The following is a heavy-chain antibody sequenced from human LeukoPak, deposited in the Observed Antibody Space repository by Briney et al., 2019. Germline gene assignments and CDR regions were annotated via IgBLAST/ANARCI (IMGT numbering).Heavy chain of an antibody. CDR3: ARQEGYSYGYFDY. D-gene: IGHD5-18*01. V-gene: IGHV4-61*02. J-gene: IGHJ4*02. CDR1: GGSISSGSYY. Sequence: SETLSLTCTVSGGSISSGSYYWSWIRQPAGKGLDWIGRIYTTGSTNYNPSLKSRVTISVDTSKNQFSLKLSSVTAADTAVYYCARQEGYSYGYFDYWGQGTLVTVSS. CDR2: IYTTGST.